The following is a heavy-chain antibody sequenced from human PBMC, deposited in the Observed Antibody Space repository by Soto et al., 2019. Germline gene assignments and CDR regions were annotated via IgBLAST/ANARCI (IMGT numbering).Heavy chain of an antibody. J-gene: IGHJ4*02. V-gene: IGHV1-46*03. Sequence: ASVKVSCKASGYTFTNYYIHWVRQVPGQGLEWMGIFSPGGGSARYEQKFQGRVTMTSDTSTSTVYMELSSLRSEDTAVYYCARDLSGYYHTFDQRGQGTLVTVSS. CDR1: GYTFTNYY. D-gene: IGHD3-22*01. CDR3: ARDLSGYYHTFDQ. CDR2: FSPGGGSA.